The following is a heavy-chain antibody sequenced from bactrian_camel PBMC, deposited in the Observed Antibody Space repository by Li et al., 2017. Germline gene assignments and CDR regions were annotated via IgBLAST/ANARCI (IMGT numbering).Heavy chain of an antibody. J-gene: IGHJ4*01. CDR1: GFIFSSYW. Sequence: QLVESGGGLVQPGGSLRLSCAASGFIFSSYWMYWVRQAPGKGLEWVSALNGDGGATYYSDSVKDRFTISRDNAKNTVALQMNSLKPEDTAVYYCVRDLALVHQEGVKYWGQGTQVTVS. D-gene: IGHD6*01. V-gene: IGHV3S25*01. CDR2: LNGDGGAT. CDR3: VRDLALVHQEGVKY.